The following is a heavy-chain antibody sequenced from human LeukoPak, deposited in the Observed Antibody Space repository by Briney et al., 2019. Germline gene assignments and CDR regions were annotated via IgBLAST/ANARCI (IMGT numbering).Heavy chain of an antibody. CDR1: GGSISTYY. CDR3: ARGNSRWYFDY. D-gene: IGHD6-13*01. Sequence: PSETLSLTCTVSGGSISTYYWSWIRQPPGKGLEWIGYIYYTGSTNSNPPLKSRVTISVDTSKNQFSLNLSSVTAADTAVYYCARGNSRWYFDYWGQGTLVTVYS. J-gene: IGHJ4*02. V-gene: IGHV4-59*08. CDR2: IYYTGST.